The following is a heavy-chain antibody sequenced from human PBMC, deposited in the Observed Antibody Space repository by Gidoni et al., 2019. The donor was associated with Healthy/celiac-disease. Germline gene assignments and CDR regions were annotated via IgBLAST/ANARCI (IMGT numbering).Heavy chain of an antibody. CDR2: ISWNSGSI. CDR1: GFTFDDYA. V-gene: IGHV3-9*01. J-gene: IGHJ1*01. D-gene: IGHD3-9*01. Sequence: EVQLVESGGGLVQPGRSLRLSCAASGFTFDDYAMHWVRQGPGKGLELVSGISWNSGSIGYADSVRGRFTISRDNAKNSLYLQMNSLRAEDTALYYCAKGDRSWYDKVYFQHWGQGTLVTVSS. CDR3: AKGDRSWYDKVYFQH.